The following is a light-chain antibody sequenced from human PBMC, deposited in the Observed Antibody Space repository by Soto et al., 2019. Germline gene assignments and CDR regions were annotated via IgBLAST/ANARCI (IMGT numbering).Light chain of an antibody. V-gene: IGKV1-5*01. J-gene: IGKJ1*01. CDR2: DAS. CDR1: QSISSW. CDR3: QQYNSYSGT. Sequence: DIQMTQSHSTLSASLGDRVTITCGASQSISSWLAWYQQKQGKAPKLLIYDASSLESGVPSRFSGSGYGTEFNLTISSLQPDDFATYYCQQYNSYSGTFGQGTKVDIK.